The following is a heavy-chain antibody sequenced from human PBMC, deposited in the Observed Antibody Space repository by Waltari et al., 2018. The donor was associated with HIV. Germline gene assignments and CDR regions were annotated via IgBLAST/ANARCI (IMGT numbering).Heavy chain of an antibody. CDR1: GGSFTSYS. CDR3: ASARETMGVDFDF. Sequence: QVQLVQSGAEVRTPGSSVKVSCKASGGSFTSYSIHWVRQAPGQGREWMGRVIPMSGTAMKAQKFQARVTISADKSTTTAYMELTSLRTEDTAVYYCASARETMGVDFDFWGQGTLVTVSS. V-gene: IGHV1-69*08. D-gene: IGHD3-10*01. J-gene: IGHJ4*02. CDR2: VIPMSGTA.